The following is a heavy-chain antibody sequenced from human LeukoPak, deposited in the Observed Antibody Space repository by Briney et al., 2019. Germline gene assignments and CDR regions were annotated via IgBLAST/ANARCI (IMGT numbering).Heavy chain of an antibody. V-gene: IGHV4-59*01. CDR3: ARGESSGSNWLDP. J-gene: IGHJ5*02. CDR1: GGSISSYF. Sequence: SETLSLTCTVSGGSISSYFWNWIRQPPGRGLEWIGYIYYSGSSNYNPSLKSRVTLSVNTSKNQFSLKVSSVTAADTAVYYCARGESSGSNWLDPWGQGTLVTVSS. D-gene: IGHD3-22*01. CDR2: IYYSGSS.